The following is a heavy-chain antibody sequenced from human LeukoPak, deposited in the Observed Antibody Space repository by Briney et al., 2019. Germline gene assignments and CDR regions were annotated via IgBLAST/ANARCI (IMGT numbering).Heavy chain of an antibody. Sequence: SETLSLTCAVSGESFSAYFWSWIRQVPGKGLEWIGEVDHRGVSTYNLSLKSRATMFVDTSNNHFSLSLTSVTAADTATYYCASRSLTLAAARCFDDWGQGTVVTVS. D-gene: IGHD2-15*01. V-gene: IGHV4-34*01. CDR2: VDHRGVS. CDR1: GESFSAYF. CDR3: ASRSLTLAAARCFDD. J-gene: IGHJ4*03.